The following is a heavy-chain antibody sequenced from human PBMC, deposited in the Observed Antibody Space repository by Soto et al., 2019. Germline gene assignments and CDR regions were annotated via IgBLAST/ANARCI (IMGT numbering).Heavy chain of an antibody. J-gene: IGHJ3*02. CDR1: GYTFTKLG. V-gene: IGHV1-18*01. CDR2: LSTYREDR. Sequence: QVQLVQSGAEVKKPGASVKVSCKASGYTFTKLGISWVRQAPGQGLEGVGWLSTYREDRNYAQRVQDRVSMNTDTSTSPDHMELTTLISDDTAVYYCARISLGPAPTDAFDILGQGKMVTVSS. D-gene: IGHD1-26*01. CDR3: ARISLGPAPTDAFDI.